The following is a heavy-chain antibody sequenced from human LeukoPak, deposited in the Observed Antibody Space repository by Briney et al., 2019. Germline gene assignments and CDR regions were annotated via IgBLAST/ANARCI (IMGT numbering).Heavy chain of an antibody. CDR2: MNPNSGNT. Sequence: ASVKVSCKASGYTFTSYDINWVRQATGQGLEWMGWMNPNSGNTGYAQKFQGRVTMTRNTSISTAYMELSSLRSEDTAVYYCARGKAAPVLRYFDWFPRGNWFDPWGQGTLVTVSS. CDR1: GYTFTSYD. V-gene: IGHV1-8*01. D-gene: IGHD3-9*01. CDR3: ARGKAAPVLRYFDWFPRGNWFDP. J-gene: IGHJ5*02.